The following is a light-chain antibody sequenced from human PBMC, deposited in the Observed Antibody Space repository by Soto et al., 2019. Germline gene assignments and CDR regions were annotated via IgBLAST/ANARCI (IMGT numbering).Light chain of an antibody. CDR1: QSVSSN. Sequence: EIVMTQSPATLSVSPGERATLSCRASQSVSSNLAWYQQKPGQAPRVLIYGASTRATGIPARFSGSGSGTEFTLTISSLQSEDFAVYYCQPYNNWPRTFGQGTKVEIK. V-gene: IGKV3-15*01. CDR2: GAS. J-gene: IGKJ1*01. CDR3: QPYNNWPRT.